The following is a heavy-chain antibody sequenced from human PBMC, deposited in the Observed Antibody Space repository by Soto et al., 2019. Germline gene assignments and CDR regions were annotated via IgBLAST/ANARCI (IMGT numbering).Heavy chain of an antibody. D-gene: IGHD3-22*01. CDR2: IYYSGST. J-gene: IGHJ4*02. CDR1: GGSISSYY. V-gene: IGHV4-59*08. Sequence: SETLSLTCTVSGGSISSYYWSWIRQPPGKGLEWIGYIYYSGSTNYNPSLKSRVTISVDTSKNQFSLKLSSVTAADTAVYYCARLSYYYDSSGYYSGFDYWGQGTLVTVSS. CDR3: ARLSYYYDSSGYYSGFDY.